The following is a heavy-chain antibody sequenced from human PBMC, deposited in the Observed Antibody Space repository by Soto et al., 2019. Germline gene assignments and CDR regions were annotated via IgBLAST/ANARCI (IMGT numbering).Heavy chain of an antibody. V-gene: IGHV3-23*01. Sequence: GGSLRLSCAASGFTSSSYAMSWGRQAPGKGLEFVSATSGSGGSTYYADSVKGRFTISRDNSKNTLYLQMNSLRAEDTAVYYCANFYSILGFDPWGQGTLVTVSS. J-gene: IGHJ5*02. CDR3: ANFYSILGFDP. D-gene: IGHD2-15*01. CDR1: GFTSSSYA. CDR2: TSGSGGST.